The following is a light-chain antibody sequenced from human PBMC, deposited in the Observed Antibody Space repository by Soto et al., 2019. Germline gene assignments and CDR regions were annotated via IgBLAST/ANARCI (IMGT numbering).Light chain of an antibody. CDR2: GAS. Sequence: EIVLTQSPGTLSLSPGERATLSCRASQSVSSSYLAWYQQIPGQAPMLLIYGASIRATGIPDRFSGSGSGREVSLTISRREPEDVVVYYCHYYVRSLWTFGQGTKVEIK. V-gene: IGKV3-20*01. CDR1: QSVSSSY. J-gene: IGKJ1*01. CDR3: HYYVRSLWT.